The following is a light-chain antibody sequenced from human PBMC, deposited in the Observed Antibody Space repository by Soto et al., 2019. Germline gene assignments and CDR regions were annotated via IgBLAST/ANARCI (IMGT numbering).Light chain of an antibody. J-gene: IGKJ2*01. CDR3: QQYKTYRYT. CDR1: QSISGW. Sequence: DIQMTQSPSTLSASIGDRVTITCWASQSISGWLAWYQQKPGKAPELLIYDASSLETGVPSRFSGRESGTEFSLTISSLQPDDFATYYCQQYKTYRYTFGQGTKLEIK. V-gene: IGKV1-5*01. CDR2: DAS.